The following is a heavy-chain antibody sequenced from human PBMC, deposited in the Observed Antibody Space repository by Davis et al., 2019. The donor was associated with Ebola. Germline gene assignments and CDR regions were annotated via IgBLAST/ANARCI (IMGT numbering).Heavy chain of an antibody. CDR1: GGSFSGYY. CDR2: INHSGST. D-gene: IGHD3-10*01. J-gene: IGHJ3*02. Sequence: PGGSLRLSCAVYGGSFSGYYWSWIRQPPGKGLEWIGEINHSGSTNYNPSLKSRVTMSVDTSKNQFSLKLSSVTAADTAVYYCARDRGGAFDIWGQGTMVTVSS. CDR3: ARDRGGAFDI. V-gene: IGHV4-34*01.